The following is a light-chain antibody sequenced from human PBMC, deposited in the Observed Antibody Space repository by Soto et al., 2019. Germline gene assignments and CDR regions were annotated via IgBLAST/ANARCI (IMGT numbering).Light chain of an antibody. Sequence: EIVMTQSPATLSVSPGERATLSCRASQSVSSNLAWYQQKPGQAPRLLIYGASSRATGIPDRFSGSGSGTDFTLTISSLQSEDSAVYYCQHFGNSLWTFGQGTKVDIK. V-gene: IGKV3D-15*01. CDR2: GAS. CDR1: QSVSSN. CDR3: QHFGNSLWT. J-gene: IGKJ1*01.